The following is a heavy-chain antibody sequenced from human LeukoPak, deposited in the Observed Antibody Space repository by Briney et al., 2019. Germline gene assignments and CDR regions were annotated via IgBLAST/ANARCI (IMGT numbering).Heavy chain of an antibody. CDR3: ASDNWFDP. CDR1: GYSISSGYY. J-gene: IGHJ5*02. CDR2: IYHSGST. Sequence: TSETLSLTCTVSGYSISSGYYWGWIRQPPGKGLEWIGSIYHSGSTYYNPSLKSRVTISVDTSKNQFSLKLSSVTAADTAVYYCASDNWFDPWGQGALVTVSS. V-gene: IGHV4-38-2*02.